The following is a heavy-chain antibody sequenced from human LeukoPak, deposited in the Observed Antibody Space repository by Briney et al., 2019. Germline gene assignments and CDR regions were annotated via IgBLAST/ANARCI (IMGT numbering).Heavy chain of an antibody. CDR2: INSDSTTL. CDR3: ARLRGLIDH. Sequence: GGTLRLSCAASGFIFSDHYMSWIRQAPGKGLEGVAYINSDSTTLYYADSVKGRFTVSRDNAKNSLYLHMNSLGVDDTAVYYCARLRGLIDHWGQGALVTVSS. D-gene: IGHD3-10*01. CDR1: GFIFSDHY. V-gene: IGHV3-11*01. J-gene: IGHJ4*02.